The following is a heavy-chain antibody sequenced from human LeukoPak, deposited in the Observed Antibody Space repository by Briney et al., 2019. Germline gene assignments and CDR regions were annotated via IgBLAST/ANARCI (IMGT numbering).Heavy chain of an antibody. CDR2: ISYDGSNK. D-gene: IGHD3-22*01. Sequence: GGSLRLSCAASGFTFSSYAMHWVRQAPGKGLEWVAVISYDGSNKYYADSVKGRFTISRDNSKNTLYLQMSSLRAEDTAIYYCAKYHHQDYYDSAGYPIDNWGQGTLVTVSA. J-gene: IGHJ4*02. V-gene: IGHV3-30*04. CDR3: AKYHHQDYYDSAGYPIDN. CDR1: GFTFSSYA.